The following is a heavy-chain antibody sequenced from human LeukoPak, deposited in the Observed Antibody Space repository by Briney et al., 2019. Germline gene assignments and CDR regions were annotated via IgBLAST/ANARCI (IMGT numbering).Heavy chain of an antibody. CDR1: GESISGFY. CDR3: ARSSIVGATTFDY. CDR2: IYTSGST. D-gene: IGHD1-26*01. J-gene: IGHJ4*02. Sequence: SETLSLTCTVSGESISGFYWTWIRQPPGKGLEWIGRIYTSGSTNYNPSLKSRVTMSVDTSKNQFSLKLSSVTAADTAVYYCARSSIVGATTFDYWGQGTLVTVS. V-gene: IGHV4-4*07.